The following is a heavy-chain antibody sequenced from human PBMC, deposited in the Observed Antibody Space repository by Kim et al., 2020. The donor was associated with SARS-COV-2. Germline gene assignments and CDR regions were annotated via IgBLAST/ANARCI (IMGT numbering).Heavy chain of an antibody. CDR3: ARETMYYDFWSGDAYYYGMDV. V-gene: IGHV3-33*01. CDR1: GFTFSSYG. CDR2: IWYDGSNK. J-gene: IGHJ6*02. D-gene: IGHD3-3*01. Sequence: GGSLRLSCAASGFTFSSYGMHWVRQAPGKGLEWVAVIWYDGSNKYYADSVKGRFTISRDNSKNTLYLQMNSLRAEDTAVYYCARETMYYDFWSGDAYYYGMDVWGQGTTVTVSS.